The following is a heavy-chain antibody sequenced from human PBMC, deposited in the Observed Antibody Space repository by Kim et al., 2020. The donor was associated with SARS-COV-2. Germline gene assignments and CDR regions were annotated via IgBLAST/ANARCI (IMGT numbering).Heavy chain of an antibody. CDR2: GSWDSGNL. D-gene: IGHD2-2*01. CDR1: GFTLREYA. CDR3: ARDCCRGSLATSSTFDF. J-gene: IGHJ4*02. V-gene: IGHV3-9*01. Sequence: GGSLRLSCAASGFTLREYAMHWVRQAPGKGLEWVSGGSWDSGNLAYADSVQRRFTVSRDNTKNSLYLQINSLRPDDTAFYFCARDCCRGSLATSSTFDFWGQGLLVTVSS.